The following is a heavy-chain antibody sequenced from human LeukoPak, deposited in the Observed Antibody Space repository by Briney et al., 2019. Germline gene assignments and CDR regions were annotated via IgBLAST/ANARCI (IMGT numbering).Heavy chain of an antibody. Sequence: SETLSLTCTVSGGSISSYYWSWIRQPPGKGLEWIGYIYYSGSTNYNPSLKSRVTISVDTSKNQFSLKLTSVTAADTAVYYCARHPFATPFDHWGRGTLVTVSS. D-gene: IGHD2-15*01. CDR1: GGSISSYY. CDR3: ARHPFATPFDH. V-gene: IGHV4-59*08. J-gene: IGHJ4*02. CDR2: IYYSGST.